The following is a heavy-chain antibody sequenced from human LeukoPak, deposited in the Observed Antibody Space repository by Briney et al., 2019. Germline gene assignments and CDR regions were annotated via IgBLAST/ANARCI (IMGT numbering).Heavy chain of an antibody. Sequence: EASVKVSCTASGYTFTGYYMHWVRQAPGQGLEWMGWINPNGGGTNYAQKFQGRVTMTRDTSISTAYMELSRLRSDDTAVYYCARDYYYGSGSPLFDYWGQGTLVTVSS. CDR1: GYTFTGYY. CDR3: ARDYYYGSGSPLFDY. CDR2: INPNGGGT. J-gene: IGHJ4*02. D-gene: IGHD3-10*01. V-gene: IGHV1-2*02.